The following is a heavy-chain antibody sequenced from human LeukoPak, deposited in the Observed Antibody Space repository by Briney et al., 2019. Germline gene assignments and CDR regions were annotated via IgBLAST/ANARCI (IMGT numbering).Heavy chain of an antibody. CDR1: GGSISNTNW. CDR3: AKAPDRGVSIYFDY. D-gene: IGHD5/OR15-5a*01. V-gene: IGHV4-4*02. CDR2: VNLQGST. J-gene: IGHJ4*02. Sequence: KSSGTLSLTCGVSGGSISNTNWWTWFRQPPGKGLEWIGEVNLQGSTNYNPSLKSRVAISVDKSENHISLKLTSVTAADTAVYYCAKAPDRGVSIYFDYWGQGTLVTLSS.